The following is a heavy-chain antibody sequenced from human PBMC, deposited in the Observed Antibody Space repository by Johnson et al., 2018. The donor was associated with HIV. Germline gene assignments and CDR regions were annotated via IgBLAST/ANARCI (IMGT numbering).Heavy chain of an antibody. CDR3: TRGSFTDDAFDV. CDR2: ISSSGSTI. J-gene: IGHJ3*01. Sequence: QVQLVESGGCLVKPGKSLRLSCAASGFSFSDYYMSWIRQAPGKGLEWVSFISSSGSTIYYADAVKGRFTISRDNVKNSLFLQMNSLRAEDTAVYYCTRGSFTDDAFDVWGLGTMVTVSS. CDR1: GFSFSDYY. V-gene: IGHV3-11*04. D-gene: IGHD1-26*01.